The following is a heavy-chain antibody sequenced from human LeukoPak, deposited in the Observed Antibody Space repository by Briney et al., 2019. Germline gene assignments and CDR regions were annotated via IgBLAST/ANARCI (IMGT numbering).Heavy chain of an antibody. Sequence: GASVKVSRKASGYTFTGYYMHWVRQAPGQGLEWMGWIYPNSGGTNYAQKFPGRVTMTRYTSISTAYMELSRLRSDDTAVYYCARGDYGDLYYMDVWSEGTTVTVS. V-gene: IGHV1-2*02. D-gene: IGHD4-17*01. CDR3: ARGDYGDLYYMDV. CDR1: GYTFTGYY. J-gene: IGHJ6*03. CDR2: IYPNSGGT.